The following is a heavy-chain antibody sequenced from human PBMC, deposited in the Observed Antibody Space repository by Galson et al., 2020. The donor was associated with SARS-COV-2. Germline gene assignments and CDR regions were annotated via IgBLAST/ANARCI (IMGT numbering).Heavy chain of an antibody. Sequence: SETLSLTCTVSGGSISSSSYYWGWIRQPPGKGLEWIGSIYSSGSTYYNPYLKSRVTISIDTSKIQFSLKLSSVTAADTAVYYCARTGYTSGWTDFDYWGQGTLVTVSS. J-gene: IGHJ4*02. CDR1: GGSISSSSYY. D-gene: IGHD6-19*01. V-gene: IGHV4-39*07. CDR3: ARTGYTSGWTDFDY. CDR2: IYSSGST.